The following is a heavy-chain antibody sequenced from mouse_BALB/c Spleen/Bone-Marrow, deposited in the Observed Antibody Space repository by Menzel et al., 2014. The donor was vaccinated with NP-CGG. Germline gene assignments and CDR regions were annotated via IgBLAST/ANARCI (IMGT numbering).Heavy chain of an antibody. D-gene: IGHD1-1*01. CDR3: ARSYYDSSPYAMDY. J-gene: IGHJ4*01. Sequence: DLVKPGASVKLSCKASGYTFTSYWINWVKQRPGQGLERIGRIAPGSGNIYYNEMFKVKATLTVDASSSTAYIQLSSLSSEDSAVYFCARSYYDSSPYAMDYWGQGTSVTVSS. V-gene: IGHV1S41*01. CDR1: GYTFTSYW. CDR2: IAPGSGNI.